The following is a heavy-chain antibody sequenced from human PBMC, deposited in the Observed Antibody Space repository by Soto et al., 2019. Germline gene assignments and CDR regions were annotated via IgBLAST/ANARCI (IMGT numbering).Heavy chain of an antibody. Sequence: EEQLVESGGGLIQPGRSLRISCAASGFNFETYAMHWVRQLPGKGLEWVSGINWSGANTVYADSVKGRFTISRDNAKNSLYLQMASMSPGGTALYYCVKDIGDGGGGQNLQSSYFVAMDVWGQGTTVTVSS. CDR1: GFNFETYA. J-gene: IGHJ6*02. CDR3: VKDIGDGGGGQNLQSSYFVAMDV. V-gene: IGHV3-9*01. CDR2: INWSGANT. D-gene: IGHD4-17*01.